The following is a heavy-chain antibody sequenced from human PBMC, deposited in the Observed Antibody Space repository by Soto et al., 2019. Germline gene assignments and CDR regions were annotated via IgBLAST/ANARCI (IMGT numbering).Heavy chain of an antibody. J-gene: IGHJ4*02. Sequence: GGSLRLSCAASGFTFSSYSMNWVRQAPGKGLEWVSSISSSSSYIYYADSVKGRFTISRDNAKNSLYLQMNSLRAEDTAVYYCARCIAVAGTPKDFDYWGQGTLVTVSS. D-gene: IGHD6-19*01. CDR2: ISSSSSYI. CDR1: GFTFSSYS. V-gene: IGHV3-21*01. CDR3: ARCIAVAGTPKDFDY.